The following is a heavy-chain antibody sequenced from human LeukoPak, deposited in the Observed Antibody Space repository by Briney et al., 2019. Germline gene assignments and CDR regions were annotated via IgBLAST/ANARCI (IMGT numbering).Heavy chain of an antibody. CDR2: ISSSGSTI. J-gene: IGHJ4*02. CDR3: ARDYGGSSPFDY. V-gene: IGHV3-48*03. Sequence: GGSLRLSCAASGFTFSSFEMHWVRQAPGKGLEWVSYISSSGSTIYYADSVRGRFTISRDNAKNSLYLQMNSLRAEDTAVYYCARDYGGSSPFDYWGQGTLVTVSS. D-gene: IGHD4-23*01. CDR1: GFTFSSFE.